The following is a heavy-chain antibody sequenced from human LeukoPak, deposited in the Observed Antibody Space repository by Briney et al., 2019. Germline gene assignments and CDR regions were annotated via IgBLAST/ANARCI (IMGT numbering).Heavy chain of an antibody. CDR3: ARRGYCSGGSCRSFDY. V-gene: IGHV5-51*01. J-gene: IGHJ4*02. CDR1: GYSFTRYW. CDR2: IYPGDSET. D-gene: IGHD2-15*01. Sequence: GESLKISCKGSGYSFTRYWIGWVRQMPGKGLDWMGIIYPGDSETRYSPSFQGQVTISADKSISTAYLQWSSLKASDTAMYYCARRGYCSGGSCRSFDYWGQGTLVTVSS.